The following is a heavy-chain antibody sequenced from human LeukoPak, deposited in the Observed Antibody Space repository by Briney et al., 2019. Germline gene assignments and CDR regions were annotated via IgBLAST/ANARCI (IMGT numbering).Heavy chain of an antibody. CDR2: ISSSGTYK. D-gene: IGHD6-19*01. CDR1: GFTFSSYS. CDR3: AKGKDSVAGVTNDY. V-gene: IGHV3-21*01. Sequence: PGGSLRLSCAVSGFTFSSYSMSWVRQAPGKGLEWVSSISSSGTYKYYADSVKGRFTISRDNAKKSLYLQMNSLRAEDTAVYYCAKGKDSVAGVTNDYWGQGTLVTVSS. J-gene: IGHJ4*02.